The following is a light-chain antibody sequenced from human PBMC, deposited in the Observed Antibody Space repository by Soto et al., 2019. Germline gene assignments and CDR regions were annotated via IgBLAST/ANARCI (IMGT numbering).Light chain of an antibody. CDR1: QSISSY. CDR3: QQSYSSLWT. Sequence: DIPMTQSPSSLSASVGDRVTMTCRASQSISSYLNWYQQKPGKAPKLLIYAASSLQSGVPSRFSGSGSGTDFTLTISSLQPEDFATYYCQQSYSSLWTFGHGTKVEIK. J-gene: IGKJ1*01. CDR2: AAS. V-gene: IGKV1-39*01.